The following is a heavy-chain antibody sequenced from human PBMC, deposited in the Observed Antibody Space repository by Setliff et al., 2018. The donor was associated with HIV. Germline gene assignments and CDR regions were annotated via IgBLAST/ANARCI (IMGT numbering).Heavy chain of an antibody. V-gene: IGHV4-4*07. CDR2: IYPSGST. J-gene: IGHJ4*02. Sequence: PSETLSLTCTVSGDSLSSYYWSWVRQPAGKGLEWIGRIYPSGSTNYNPSLRSRVTMSVGTSKYQFSLNLTSVTAADTAVYYCGRLSETAMASFDSWGQGILVTVSS. CDR3: GRLSETAMASFDS. D-gene: IGHD2-21*02. CDR1: GDSLSSYY.